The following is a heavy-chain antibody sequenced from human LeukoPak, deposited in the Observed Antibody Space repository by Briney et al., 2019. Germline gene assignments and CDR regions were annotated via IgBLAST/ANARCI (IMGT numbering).Heavy chain of an antibody. CDR3: ARLYCGGDCSHDAFDI. CDR1: GGTFISYA. V-gene: IGHV1-69*13. D-gene: IGHD2-21*02. Sequence: ASVKVSCKASGGTFISYAISWVRQAPGQGLEWMGGIIPIFGTANYAQKFQGRVTITADESTSTAYMELSSLRSEDTAVYYCARLYCGGDCSHDAFDIWGQGTMVTVSS. CDR2: IIPIFGTA. J-gene: IGHJ3*02.